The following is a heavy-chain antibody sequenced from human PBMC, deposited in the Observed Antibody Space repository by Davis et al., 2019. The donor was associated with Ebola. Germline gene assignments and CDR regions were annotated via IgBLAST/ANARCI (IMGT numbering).Heavy chain of an antibody. D-gene: IGHD2-21*01. J-gene: IGHJ4*02. V-gene: IGHV1-18*01. CDR2: ISPSKGDT. CDR3: ARGGGSTYSGIDH. CDR1: GYTFTTYG. Sequence: ASVKVSCKASGYTFTTYGITWVRQAPGQRLDCLGWISPSKGDTNYIQKLQGRVTLTTDTSTSTAYMELRSLRSDDTAVYYCARGGGSTYSGIDHWGQGTLVTVSS.